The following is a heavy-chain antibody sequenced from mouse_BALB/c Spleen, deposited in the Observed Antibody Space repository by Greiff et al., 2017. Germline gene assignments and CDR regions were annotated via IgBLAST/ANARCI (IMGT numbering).Heavy chain of an antibody. J-gene: IGHJ4*01. CDR3: TNYGNYGGAMDY. Sequence: VQRVESGPGLVAPSQSLSITCTVSGFSLTGYGVNWVRQPPGKGLEWLGMIWGDGSTDYNSALKSRLSISKDNSKSQVFLKMNSLQTDDTARYYCTNYGNYGGAMDYWGQGTSVTVSS. V-gene: IGHV2-6-7*01. D-gene: IGHD2-1*01. CDR2: IWGDGST. CDR1: GFSLTGYG.